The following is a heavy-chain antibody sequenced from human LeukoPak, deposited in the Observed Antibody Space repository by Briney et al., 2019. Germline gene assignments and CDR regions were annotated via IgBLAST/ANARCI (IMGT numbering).Heavy chain of an antibody. V-gene: IGHV3-30*18. CDR2: ISFDGTTK. D-gene: IGHD3-16*01. CDR1: GFTVSTSV. CDR3: VKGKDLYGALDI. J-gene: IGHJ3*02. Sequence: GGSLRLSCAASGFTVSTSVMHWVRQAPGKGLDWAAIISFDGTTKYYADSVKGRFTISRDNSKNTLFLQMDSLRVEDTAVYYCVKGKDLYGALDIWGQGTMVTVSS.